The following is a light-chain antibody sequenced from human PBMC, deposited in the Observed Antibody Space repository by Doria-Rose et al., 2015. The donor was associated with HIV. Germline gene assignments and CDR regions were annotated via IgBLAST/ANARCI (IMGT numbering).Light chain of an antibody. CDR1: SRDIGAFDF. CDR2: GVS. V-gene: IGLV2-14*03. J-gene: IGLJ1*01. Sequence: QSVLIQPASVSGSPGQSITIPCTGTSRDIGAFDFVSWFQQHPDKAPKLIIYGVSNRPSGFSTRFSGSKSGNTASLTISGLQADDEADYYCTSYTDISTYVFGTGTKVTAL. CDR3: TSYTDISTYV.